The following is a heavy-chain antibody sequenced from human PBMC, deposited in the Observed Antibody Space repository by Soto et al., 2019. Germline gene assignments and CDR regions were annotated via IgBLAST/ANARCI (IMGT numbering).Heavy chain of an antibody. CDR2: ISYDGRNK. CDR1: GFTFSSYD. Sequence: QVPLVESGGGVVQPGRSLRLSCAASGFTFSSYDMHWVRQAPGTGLEWVAVISYDGRNKYYADSVKGRFTTSRDNSKNALYLRMNSLGSEDTAVYYCAKHQGAFDIWGQGTMVTVSS. J-gene: IGHJ3*02. CDR3: AKHQGAFDI. V-gene: IGHV3-30*18.